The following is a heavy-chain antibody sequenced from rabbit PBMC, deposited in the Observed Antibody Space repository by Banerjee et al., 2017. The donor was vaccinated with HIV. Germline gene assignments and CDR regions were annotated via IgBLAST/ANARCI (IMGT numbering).Heavy chain of an antibody. CDR3: ARAIYVGFAGYGYAPHYFNL. Sequence: QEQLVESGGGLVRPEGSLKLSCKASGFSFSNKAVMCWVRQAPGKGLEWIACIYPDYGSTDYASWVNGRFTISLDNAQNTVFLQMTSLTAADTATYFCARAIYVGFAGYGYAPHYFNLWGPGTLVTV. CDR2: IYPDYGST. V-gene: IGHV1S47*01. D-gene: IGHD6-1*01. CDR1: GFSFSNKA. J-gene: IGHJ4*01.